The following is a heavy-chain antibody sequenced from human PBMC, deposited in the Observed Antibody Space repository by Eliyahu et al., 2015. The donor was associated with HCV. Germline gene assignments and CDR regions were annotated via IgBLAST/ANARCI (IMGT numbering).Heavy chain of an antibody. J-gene: IGHJ3*02. Sequence: EVQLMESGGGLVQPGGSLRLSCAASGLTCNSYSMNWVRQAPGKGLEWISNISSSSSFIDYADSVKGRFTISRDNARNSLYLQMNSLRADDTAVYYCARSLTGTLGAFDIWGQGTMVTVSS. D-gene: IGHD1-7*01. CDR1: GLTCNSYS. CDR2: ISSSSSFI. V-gene: IGHV3-48*01. CDR3: ARSLTGTLGAFDI.